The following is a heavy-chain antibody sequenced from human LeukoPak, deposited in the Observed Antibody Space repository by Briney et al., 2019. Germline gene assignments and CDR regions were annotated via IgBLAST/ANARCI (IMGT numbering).Heavy chain of an antibody. V-gene: IGHV1-69*05. CDR3: AIGEISSSWYYDP. J-gene: IGHJ5*02. CDR1: GGTFSSYA. Sequence: PVASVTVSCKASGGTFSSYAISWVRQAPGQGLEWMGGIIPIFGTANYAQKFQGRVTITRDTSASTAYMELSSLRSEDTAVYYCAIGEISSSWYYDPWGQGTLVTVSS. D-gene: IGHD6-13*01. CDR2: IIPIFGTA.